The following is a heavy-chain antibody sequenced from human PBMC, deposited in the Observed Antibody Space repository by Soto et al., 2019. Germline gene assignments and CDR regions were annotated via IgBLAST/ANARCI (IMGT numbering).Heavy chain of an antibody. V-gene: IGHV4-59*01. Sequence: SETLSLTCTVSGGSISSYYWSWIRQPPGKGLEWIGYIYYSGSTNYNPSLKSRVTISVDTSKNQFSLKLSSVTAADTAVYYCASSGGNTDFFDYWGHGTLVTVSS. CDR3: ASSGGNTDFFDY. CDR1: GGSISSYY. J-gene: IGHJ4*01. D-gene: IGHD2-15*01. CDR2: IYYSGST.